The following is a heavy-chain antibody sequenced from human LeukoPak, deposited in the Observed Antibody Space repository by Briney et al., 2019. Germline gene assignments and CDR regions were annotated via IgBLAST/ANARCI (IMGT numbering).Heavy chain of an antibody. CDR1: GFTFSSYW. CDR2: IKQDGSEK. V-gene: IGHV3-7*01. J-gene: IGHJ5*02. CDR3: ARDDCSSISCYHNWFDP. D-gene: IGHD2-2*01. Sequence: GGSLRLSCAASGFTFSSYWMSWVRHAQGKGLEWLANIKQDGSEKYYVDSVKGRFTISRDNAKNSLYLQMNSLRAEDTAVYYCARDDCSSISCYHNWFDPWGQGTLVTVSS.